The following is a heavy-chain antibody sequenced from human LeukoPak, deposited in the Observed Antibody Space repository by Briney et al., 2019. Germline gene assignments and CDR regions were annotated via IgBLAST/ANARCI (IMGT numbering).Heavy chain of an antibody. CDR2: FDPEDGET. CDR3: ATDLLGTVFGLDV. J-gene: IGHJ6*02. D-gene: IGHD3-3*01. CDR1: GYTFTSYY. V-gene: IGHV1-24*01. Sequence: GASVKVSCKASGYTFTSYYMHWVRQAPGQGLEWMGGFDPEDGETIYAQKFQGRVTMTEDTSTDTAYMELSSLRSEDTAVYYCATDLLGTVFGLDVWGQGTTVTVSS.